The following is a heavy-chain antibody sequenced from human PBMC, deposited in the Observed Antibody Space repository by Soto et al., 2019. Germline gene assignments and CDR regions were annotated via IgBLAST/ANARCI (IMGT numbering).Heavy chain of an antibody. CDR2: ISHSGST. V-gene: IGHV4-34*02. J-gene: IGHJ4*02. CDR1: NGSFSGYY. D-gene: IGHD3-10*01. CDR3: ARGRITPLVRGINRLALYDY. Sequence: QVQLQQWGAGLLKPSETLSLSCAVYNGSFSGYYWTWIRQSPGKGLEWIGEISHSGSTHYIPALKSRLTISVYTSKNQLSLNLKSVTAADTAVYYCARGRITPLVRGINRLALYDYWGQGTLVTVSS.